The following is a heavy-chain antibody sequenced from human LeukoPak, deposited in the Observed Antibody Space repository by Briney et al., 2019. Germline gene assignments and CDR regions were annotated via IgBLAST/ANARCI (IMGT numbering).Heavy chain of an antibody. CDR1: GFTFSTYE. V-gene: IGHV3-23*01. CDR2: ISGSGGST. Sequence: GSLRLSCAASGFTFSTYEMNWVRQAPGKGLEWVSAISGSGGSTYYADSVRGRFTISRDNSKNTLYLQMNSLRAEDTAVYYCAKRGRWLRDIEGAFDIWGQGTMVTVSS. CDR3: AKRGRWLRDIEGAFDI. J-gene: IGHJ3*02. D-gene: IGHD2-15*01.